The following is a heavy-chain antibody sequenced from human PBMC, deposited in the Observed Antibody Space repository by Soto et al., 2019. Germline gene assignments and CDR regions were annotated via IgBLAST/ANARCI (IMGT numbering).Heavy chain of an antibody. CDR2: IIPILGIA. Sequence: SVKVSCKASGGTFTSYTISWVRQAPGQGLEWMGRIIPILGIANYAQKFQGRVTITADKSTSTAYMELSSLRSEDTAVYYCARAGFYYYIWGREKKDASDILGQATMVTVSS. J-gene: IGHJ3*02. D-gene: IGHD3-16*01. V-gene: IGHV1-69*02. CDR1: GGTFTSYT. CDR3: ARAGFYYYIWGREKKDASDI.